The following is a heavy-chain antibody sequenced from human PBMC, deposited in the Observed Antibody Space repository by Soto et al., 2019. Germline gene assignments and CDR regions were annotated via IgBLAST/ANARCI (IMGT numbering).Heavy chain of an antibody. V-gene: IGHV3-23*01. CDR2: ISGSGGST. Sequence: EVQLLESGGGLVQPGGSLRLSCAASGFTFSSYAMSWVRQAPGKGLEWVSAISGSGGSTYYADSVKGRFTISRDNSKNTLNLQMNSLRAEDTAVYYCAKTYSSSSGRIPTDYWGQGTLVTVSS. CDR3: AKTYSSSSGRIPTDY. D-gene: IGHD6-6*01. J-gene: IGHJ4*02. CDR1: GFTFSSYA.